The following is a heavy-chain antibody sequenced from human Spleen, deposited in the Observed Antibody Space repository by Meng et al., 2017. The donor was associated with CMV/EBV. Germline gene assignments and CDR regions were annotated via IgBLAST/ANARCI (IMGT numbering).Heavy chain of an antibody. CDR3: AKELSLRYFDWLSKYYYYGMDV. V-gene: IGHV3-33*06. Sequence: GESLKISCAASGFTFSSYGMHWVRQAPGKGLEWVAVIWYDGSNKYYADSVKGRFTISRDNSKNTLYLQMNSLRAEDTAVYYCAKELSLRYFDWLSKYYYYGMDVWGQGTTVTVSS. CDR1: GFTFSSYG. CDR2: IWYDGSNK. J-gene: IGHJ6*02. D-gene: IGHD3-9*01.